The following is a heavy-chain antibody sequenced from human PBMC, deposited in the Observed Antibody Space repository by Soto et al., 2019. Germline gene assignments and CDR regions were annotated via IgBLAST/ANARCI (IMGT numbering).Heavy chain of an antibody. CDR2: ISSSSSTR. D-gene: IGHD2-2*01. CDR3: AKDPDSFLGYQLHQDGMDV. CDR1: GFTFSSHN. Sequence: GGSLRLSCSASGFTFSSHNMNWVRQAPGKGLDWVSYISSSSSTRFYADSVKGRFTISRDNAKNSLYLQLNSLRAEDTAVYYCAKDPDSFLGYQLHQDGMDVWGQGTTVTVSS. J-gene: IGHJ6*02. V-gene: IGHV3-48*01.